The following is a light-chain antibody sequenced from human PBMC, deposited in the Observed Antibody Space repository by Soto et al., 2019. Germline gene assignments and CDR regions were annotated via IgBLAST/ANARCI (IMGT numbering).Light chain of an antibody. CDR3: QQYNNWPPWT. CDR1: QSVSSN. CDR2: GAS. V-gene: IGKV3-15*01. Sequence: EIVMTQSPATLSVSPGERATLSCRASQSVSSNLAWYQQKPGQAPRLPLYGASTRATGIPVRFSGSGSGTEFTLTISSLQSEDSAVYYCQQYNNWPPWTFGQGTKVEIK. J-gene: IGKJ1*01.